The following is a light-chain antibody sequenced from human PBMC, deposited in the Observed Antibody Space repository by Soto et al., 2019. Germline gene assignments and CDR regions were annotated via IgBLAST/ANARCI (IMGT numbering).Light chain of an antibody. Sequence: DIQMTQSPCTRAASAGRRGTITCLASQRISNWLAWYQQKPGKAPKLLIYSASDLESGVPSRFSGSGFGTEFTLTITSLHTDDFATYYCQQYNSYSTFGPATFGQGTKVDIK. CDR1: QRISNW. J-gene: IGKJ1*01. V-gene: IGKV1-5*03. CDR3: QQYNSYSTFGPAT. CDR2: SAS.